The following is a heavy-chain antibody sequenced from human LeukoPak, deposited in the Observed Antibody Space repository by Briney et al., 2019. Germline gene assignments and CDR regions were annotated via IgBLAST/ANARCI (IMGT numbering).Heavy chain of an antibody. J-gene: IGHJ6*03. V-gene: IGHV3-21*01. CDR2: ISSSNSYI. CDR3: ARSADIVVVVAATVEYYMDV. CDR1: GFTFRCYS. Sequence: PGGSLRLSCSASGFTFRCYSVNWVRQAPGKGLEWVSSISSSNSYIYYADSVKGRFTISRDNAKNSLYLQMNSLRAEDTAVYYCARSADIVVVVAATVEYYMDVWGKGTTVTVSS. D-gene: IGHD2-15*01.